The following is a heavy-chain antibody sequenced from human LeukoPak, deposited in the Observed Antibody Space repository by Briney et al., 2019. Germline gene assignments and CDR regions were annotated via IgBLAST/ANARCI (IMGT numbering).Heavy chain of an antibody. V-gene: IGHV3-30*02. J-gene: IGHJ5*02. CDR1: GFTFTNYA. CDR3: AKDLRAPHP. Sequence: PGGSLRLSCAASGFTFTNYAMNWVRQAPGKGLEWVAFIRYDGSNEYVDSVKGRFTISRDNSKNTLYLQMNSLRAEDTAVYYCAKDLRAPHPWGQGTLVTVSS. CDR2: IRYDGSNE.